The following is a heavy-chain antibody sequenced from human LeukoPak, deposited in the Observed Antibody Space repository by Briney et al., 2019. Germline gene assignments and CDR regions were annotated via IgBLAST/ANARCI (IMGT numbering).Heavy chain of an antibody. CDR2: INHSGST. CDR3: ARPGKWELSGAFDI. Sequence: PSETLSLTCAVYGGSFSGYYWSWIRQPPGKGLEWIGEINHSGSTNYNPSLKSRVTISVDTSKNQFSLKLSSVTAADTAVYYCARPGKWELSGAFDIWGQGTMVTVSS. CDR1: GGSFSGYY. J-gene: IGHJ3*02. D-gene: IGHD1-26*01. V-gene: IGHV4-34*01.